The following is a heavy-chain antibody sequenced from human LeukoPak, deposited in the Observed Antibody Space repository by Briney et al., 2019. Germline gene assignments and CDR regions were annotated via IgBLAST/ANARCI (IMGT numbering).Heavy chain of an antibody. D-gene: IGHD2-15*01. CDR1: GGSISSGGYY. CDR2: IYYSCST. J-gene: IGHJ4*02. V-gene: IGHV4-31*03. Sequence: SQTLSLTCTVSGGSISSGGYYWSWIRQHRGKGLEWIEYIYYSCSTYYNPSLKTRVTISVDTSKNQFSLKLISVTAADTAVYYCARGIVVVVAATRTVTYFDYWGQGTLVTVSS. CDR3: ARGIVVVVAATRTVTYFDY.